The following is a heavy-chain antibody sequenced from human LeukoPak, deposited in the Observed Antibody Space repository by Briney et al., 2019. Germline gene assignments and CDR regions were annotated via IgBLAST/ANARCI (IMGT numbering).Heavy chain of an antibody. Sequence: GRSLRLSCAASGFTFSSYAMHWVRQAPGKGLELVAVISYDGSNKYYADSVKGRFTISRDNSKNTLYLQMNSLRAEDTAVYYCATDYDTPFGYWGQGTLVTVSS. V-gene: IGHV3-30*04. CDR3: ATDYDTPFGY. CDR1: GFTFSSYA. D-gene: IGHD4-17*01. CDR2: ISYDGSNK. J-gene: IGHJ4*02.